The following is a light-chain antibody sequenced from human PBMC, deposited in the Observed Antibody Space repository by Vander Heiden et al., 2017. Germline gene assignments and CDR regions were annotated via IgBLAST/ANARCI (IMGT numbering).Light chain of an antibody. V-gene: IGLV2-23*02. J-gene: IGLJ1*01. CDR1: DSAVGAYNL. CDR2: AIN. Sequence: QSALTQPASGSGSLGRSITLSCHGADSAVGAYNLFPWYQQHPGKAPKLMIYAINKRPSGVSTRFSASKSRNTASLTISGLQAEDEADYFCCSYAGSSTFVFGTGTKVTVL. CDR3: CSYAGSSTFV.